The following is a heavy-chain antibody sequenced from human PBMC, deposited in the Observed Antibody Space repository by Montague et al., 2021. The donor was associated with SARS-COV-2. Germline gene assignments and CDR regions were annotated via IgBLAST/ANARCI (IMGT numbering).Heavy chain of an antibody. D-gene: IGHD2-15*01. J-gene: IGHJ6*02. CDR2: INYSGGT. CDR1: GDSISSYY. CDR3: ARNLVVHYWYGMDV. Sequence: SETLSLTCTVAGDSISSYYWSWIWQPPGKGLEWIGYINYSGGTNYNPSLKSRVTISVDTSKNQFSLNLSSVTAADTAVYYCARNLVVHYWYGMDVWGQGTTVTVSS. V-gene: IGHV4-59*01.